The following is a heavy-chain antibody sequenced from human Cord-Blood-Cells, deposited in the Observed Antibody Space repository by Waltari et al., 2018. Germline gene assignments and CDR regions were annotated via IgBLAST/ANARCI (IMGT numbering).Heavy chain of an antibody. D-gene: IGHD3-10*01. J-gene: IGHJ3*02. CDR2: IIPIFGTA. Sequence: QVQLVQSGDAVKKPGSSVTVSGKASGGSFGSHAISCVEQAPGQGLEWMGGIIPIFGTANYAQKFQGRVTITADESTSTAYMELSSLRSEDTAVYYCGEGSGSYYAFDIWGQGTMVTVSS. CDR3: GEGSGSYYAFDI. V-gene: IGHV1-69*01. CDR1: GGSFGSHA.